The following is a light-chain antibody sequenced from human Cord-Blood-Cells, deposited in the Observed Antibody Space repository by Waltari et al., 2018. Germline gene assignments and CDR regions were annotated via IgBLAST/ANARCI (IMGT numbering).Light chain of an antibody. CDR2: GNS. CDR1: SSHIGAGYD. V-gene: IGLV1-40*01. Sequence: QSVLTQPPSVSGAPGQRVTISCTGSSSHIGAGYDVPWYQQLPGTAPKLLIYGNSNRPSGVPDRFSGSKSGTSASLAITGLQAEDEADYYCQSYDSSLSAHVVFGGGTKLTVL. J-gene: IGLJ2*01. CDR3: QSYDSSLSAHVV.